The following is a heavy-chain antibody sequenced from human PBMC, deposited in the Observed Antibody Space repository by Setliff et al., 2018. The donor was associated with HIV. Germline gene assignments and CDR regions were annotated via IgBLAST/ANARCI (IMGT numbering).Heavy chain of an antibody. CDR3: AREGDGIDY. D-gene: IGHD2-21*02. CDR2: IHYTGNT. CDR1: GASISTTTYY. V-gene: IGHV4-39*02. Sequence: TSETLSLTCTVSGASISTTTYYWGWIRQPPGKGLECIGSIHYTGNTYNTPSLKSRLTISVDASKNQISLKLTSVTVADTAIYFCAREGDGIDYWGQGILVTVSS. J-gene: IGHJ4*02.